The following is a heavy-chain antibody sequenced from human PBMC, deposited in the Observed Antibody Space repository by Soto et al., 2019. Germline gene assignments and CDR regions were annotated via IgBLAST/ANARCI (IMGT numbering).Heavy chain of an antibody. V-gene: IGHV3-33*06. CDR3: GKGGLDYGDYKSYYYGMDV. CDR1: GFTFSDYG. Sequence: GGSLRLSCVTSGFTFSDYGFHWVRQAPGKGLDWVAMISFDGSNIQYAESVKGRFTISRDPSKNTLYLQMTSLRAEDAAVYYCGKGGLDYGDYKSYYYGMDVWGQGTTVHVSS. CDR2: ISFDGSNI. D-gene: IGHD4-17*01. J-gene: IGHJ6*02.